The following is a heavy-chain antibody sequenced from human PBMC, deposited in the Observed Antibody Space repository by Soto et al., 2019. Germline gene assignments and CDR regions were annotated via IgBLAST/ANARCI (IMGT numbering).Heavy chain of an antibody. CDR1: GFSLSTSGMC. J-gene: IGHJ6*03. CDR2: IDWDDDK. V-gene: IGHV2-70*11. D-gene: IGHD5-18*01. CDR3: ARIRSEVDTAMGRYYYYYMDV. Sequence: SGPTLVKPTQTLTLTCTFSGFSLSTSGMCVSWIRQPPGKALEWLARIDWDDDKYYSTSLKTRLTISKDTSKNQVVLTMTNMDPVDTATYYCARIRSEVDTAMGRYYYYYMDVWGKGTTVTVSS.